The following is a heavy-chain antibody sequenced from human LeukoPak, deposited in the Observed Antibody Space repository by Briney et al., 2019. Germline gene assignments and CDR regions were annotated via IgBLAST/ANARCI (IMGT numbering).Heavy chain of an antibody. CDR1: GGSISSYY. D-gene: IGHD2-2*02. Sequence: SETLSLTCTVSGGSISSYYWGWIRQPAGKGLEWIGRIYTSGSTNYNPSLKSRVTMSVDTSNNQFSLKLSSVTAADTAVYYCAREKVDCSSTSCYTTWFDPWGQGTLVTVSS. CDR3: AREKVDCSSTSCYTTWFDP. V-gene: IGHV4-4*07. CDR2: IYTSGST. J-gene: IGHJ5*02.